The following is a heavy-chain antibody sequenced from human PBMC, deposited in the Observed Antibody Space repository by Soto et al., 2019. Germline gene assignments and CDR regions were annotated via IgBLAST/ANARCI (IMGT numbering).Heavy chain of an antibody. Sequence: QVQLVESGGGVVQPGRSLRLSCAASGFTFSSYAMHWVRQAPGKGLEWVAVISYDGSNKYYADSVKGRFTISRDNSNNTLYLQMNSLRAEDTAVYYCARDTSSGWPHNWFDPWGQGTLVTVSS. CDR1: GFTFSSYA. CDR2: ISYDGSNK. V-gene: IGHV3-30-3*01. CDR3: ARDTSSGWPHNWFDP. J-gene: IGHJ5*02. D-gene: IGHD6-19*01.